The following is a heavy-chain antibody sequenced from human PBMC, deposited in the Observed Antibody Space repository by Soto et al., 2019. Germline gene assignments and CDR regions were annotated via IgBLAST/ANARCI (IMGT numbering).Heavy chain of an antibody. CDR1: GFTFSSYG. CDR3: AKDLLAPLDYDGMAV. J-gene: IGHJ6*02. Sequence: LRLSCAASGFTFSSYGMHWVRQAPGKGLEWVAVISYDGSNKYYADSVKGRFTISRDNSKNTLYLQMNSLRAEDTAVYYCAKDLLAPLDYDGMAVWGQGSTVTVS. CDR2: ISYDGSNK. D-gene: IGHD3-3*02. V-gene: IGHV3-30*18.